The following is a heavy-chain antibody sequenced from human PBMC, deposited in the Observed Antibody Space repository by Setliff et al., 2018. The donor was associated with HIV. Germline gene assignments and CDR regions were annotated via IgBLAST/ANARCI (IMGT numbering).Heavy chain of an antibody. V-gene: IGHV4-38-2*02. Sequence: SETLSLTCTVSGSFINSDYWGWIRQPPGKGLEWIGSIYHSATTYYNPSLWGRVTISIGTSKKQFSLKLNSVTAADTAVYYCARGPAEWQIVVVPAAHWYFDLWGRGTLVTVSS. CDR3: ARGPAEWQIVVVPAAHWYFDL. D-gene: IGHD2-2*01. CDR2: IYHSATT. CDR1: GSFINSDY. J-gene: IGHJ2*01.